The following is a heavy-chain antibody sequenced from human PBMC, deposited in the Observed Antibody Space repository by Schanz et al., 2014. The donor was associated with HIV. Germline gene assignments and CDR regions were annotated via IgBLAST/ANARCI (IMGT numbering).Heavy chain of an antibody. CDR2: ISWNSGSI. D-gene: IGHD5-12*01. Sequence: DVQLVESGGGLVQPGRSLRLSCAASGFTFDDYAMHWVRQAPGKGLEWVSGISWNSGSIGYADSVKGRFTISRDNAKNSLYLQMNSLRAEDTALYYCAKHIAGYNRYYFDYWGQGTLVTVSS. V-gene: IGHV3-9*01. CDR1: GFTFDDYA. J-gene: IGHJ4*02. CDR3: AKHIAGYNRYYFDY.